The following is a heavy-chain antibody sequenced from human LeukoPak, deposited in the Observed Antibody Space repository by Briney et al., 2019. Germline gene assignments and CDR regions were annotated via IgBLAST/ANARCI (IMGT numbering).Heavy chain of an antibody. D-gene: IGHD3-22*01. J-gene: IGHJ4*02. CDR1: GFTFSSYA. Sequence: GGSLRLSCAASGFTFSSYAMSWVRQAPGQGLEWVSTIRGSGGDTYYADSVKGRFTISRDNSKNTLHLQMNSLRAEGTAVYYCAKKGPTMIPGNYFDYWGQGTLVTVSS. CDR3: AKKGPTMIPGNYFDY. V-gene: IGHV3-23*01. CDR2: IRGSGGDT.